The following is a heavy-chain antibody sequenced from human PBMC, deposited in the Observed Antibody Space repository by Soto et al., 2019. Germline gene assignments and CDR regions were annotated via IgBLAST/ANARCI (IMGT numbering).Heavy chain of an antibody. J-gene: IGHJ4*02. D-gene: IGHD4-4*01. CDR2: INYSGST. V-gene: IGHV4-59*01. CDR1: GGSISIYY. Sequence: QVQLQESGPGLVKPSETLSLTCIVSGGSISIYYWHWIRQPPGKGLEWIGYINYSGSTSYNPSLKSRVTISVDTSKNQFSLKLTSVTAADTALYYCAGAYSSFEDWGQGTLVTVS. CDR3: AGAYSSFED.